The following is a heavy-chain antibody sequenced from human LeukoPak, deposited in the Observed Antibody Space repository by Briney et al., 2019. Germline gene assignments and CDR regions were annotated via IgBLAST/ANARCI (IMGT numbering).Heavy chain of an antibody. CDR1: GFTFSTYA. CDR2: IGASGADT. Sequence: GGSLRLSCTASGFTFSTYAMTWARQAPGKGLDWVSAIGASGADTYYADSAKGRFTVSRDNSKNTLYLQMSSLRADDTAVYFCAKRPRDSSGYYLGAFDGWGQGTTVTVSS. J-gene: IGHJ3*01. CDR3: AKRPRDSSGYYLGAFDG. V-gene: IGHV3-23*01. D-gene: IGHD3-22*01.